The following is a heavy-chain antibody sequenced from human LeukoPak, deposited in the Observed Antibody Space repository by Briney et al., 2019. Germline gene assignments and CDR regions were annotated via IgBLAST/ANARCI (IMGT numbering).Heavy chain of an antibody. CDR3: ASLSGYSSGI. J-gene: IGHJ4*02. D-gene: IGHD6-25*01. Sequence: ASVTVSFKSSAYTFTSYYMHWVRQAPAQGLEWMGIINPSGGSTSYAQKFQGRVTMTRDTSTSTVYMELSSLRSEDTAVYYCASLSGYSSGIWGQGTLVTAPS. V-gene: IGHV1-46*01. CDR1: AYTFTSYY. CDR2: INPSGGST.